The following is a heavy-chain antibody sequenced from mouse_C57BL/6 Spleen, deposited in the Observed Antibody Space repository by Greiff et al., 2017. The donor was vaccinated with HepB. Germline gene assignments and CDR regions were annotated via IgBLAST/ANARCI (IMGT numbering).Heavy chain of an antibody. D-gene: IGHD1-1*01. CDR1: GYSFTDYN. CDR2: INPNYGTT. V-gene: IGHV1-39*01. CDR3: ARGSIITTVVATNFDY. J-gene: IGHJ2*01. Sequence: LQESGPELVKPGASVKISCKASGYSFTDYNMNWVKQSNGKSLEWIGVINPNYGTTSYNQKFKGKATLTVDQSSSTAYMQLNSLTSEDSAVYYCARGSIITTVVATNFDYWGQGTTLTVSS.